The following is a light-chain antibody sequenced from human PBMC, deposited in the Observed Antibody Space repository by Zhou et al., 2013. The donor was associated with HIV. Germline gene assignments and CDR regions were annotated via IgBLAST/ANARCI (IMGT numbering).Light chain of an antibody. CDR3: QQYGDSPSS. V-gene: IGKV3-20*01. CDR2: DVS. J-gene: IGKJ2*03. Sequence: EIVMTQSPTTLSVTPGERATLSCRASQSVSSSHLAWYAQKPGQAPRLVIYDVSSRATGIPDRFSGSGSGTDFTLTITRLEPEDFAVYYCQQYGDSPSSFGLGTKLEIK. CDR1: QSVSSSH.